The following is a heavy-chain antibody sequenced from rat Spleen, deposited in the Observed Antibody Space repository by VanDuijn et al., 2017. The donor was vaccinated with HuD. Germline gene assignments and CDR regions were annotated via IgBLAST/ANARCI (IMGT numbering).Heavy chain of an antibody. V-gene: IGHV5-7*01. Sequence: EVQLVESGGGLVQPGRSLKLSCAASGFTFSDYNMAWVRQAPKKGLEWVATISYDGASTYYPDSVRGRLTISRDNAENTVYLQMNSLRSEDTATYYCGKDMNYYSSYPFYVMGAWGQGTSVTVSS. D-gene: IGHD1-2*01. J-gene: IGHJ4*01. CDR1: GFTFSDYN. CDR3: GKDMNYYSSYPFYVMGA. CDR2: ISYDGAST.